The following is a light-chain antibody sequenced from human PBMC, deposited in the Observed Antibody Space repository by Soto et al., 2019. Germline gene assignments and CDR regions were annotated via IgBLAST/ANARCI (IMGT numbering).Light chain of an antibody. CDR2: GAY. CDR3: KNYNKWNRK. CDR1: QNVNSN. Sequence: EIFMTQSPSSLSVSPGERATLSCRASQNVNSNLAWYQQKPGQAPRFLIYGAYTRATGIPARFSGSGSGTELAITITSLQSEDFEVYYCKNYNKWNRKFGQGKKVDIK. V-gene: IGKV3-15*01. J-gene: IGKJ1*01.